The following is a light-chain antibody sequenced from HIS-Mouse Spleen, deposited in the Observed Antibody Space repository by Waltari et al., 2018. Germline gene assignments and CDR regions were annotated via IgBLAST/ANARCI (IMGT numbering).Light chain of an antibody. Sequence: QSALTQPASVSGSPAQSITISCTGTSSDVWSSNLFSWYQQHPGKAPKLMIYEGSKRPSGVSNRFSGSKSGNTASLTISGLQAEDEADYYCCSYAGSSTLFGGGTKLTVL. CDR2: EGS. CDR3: CSYAGSSTL. J-gene: IGLJ2*01. V-gene: IGLV2-23*01. CDR1: SSDVWSSNL.